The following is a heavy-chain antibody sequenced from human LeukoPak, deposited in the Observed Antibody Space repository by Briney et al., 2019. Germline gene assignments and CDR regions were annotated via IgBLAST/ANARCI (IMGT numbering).Heavy chain of an antibody. J-gene: IGHJ6*02. V-gene: IGHV4-4*02. D-gene: IGHD2-2*02. CDR2: IYHNGTL. Sequence: SGTLSLTCAVSVGSISSGNWWTWVRQSPGKGLEWIGEIYHNGTLNYNPSLKSRVAISADSFKNHFSLKLTSVTAADTAVYYCATAPILRGEGGEHYKYGMDVWGQGTTVIVSS. CDR3: ATAPILRGEGGEHYKYGMDV. CDR1: VGSISSGNW.